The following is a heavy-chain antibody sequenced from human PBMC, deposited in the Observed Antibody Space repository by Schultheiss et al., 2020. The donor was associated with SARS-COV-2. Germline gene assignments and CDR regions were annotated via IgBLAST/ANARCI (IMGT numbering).Heavy chain of an antibody. J-gene: IGHJ3*02. D-gene: IGHD3-3*01. CDR3: ARDLLRFLENARAFDI. CDR1: GGSISSYY. CDR2: INHSGST. V-gene: IGHV4-34*01. Sequence: SETLSLTCTVSGGSISSYYWSWIRQPAGKGLEWIGEINHSGSTNYNPSLKSRVTISVDTSRNQFSLKLSSVTAADTAVYYCARDLLRFLENARAFDIWGQGTMVTVSS.